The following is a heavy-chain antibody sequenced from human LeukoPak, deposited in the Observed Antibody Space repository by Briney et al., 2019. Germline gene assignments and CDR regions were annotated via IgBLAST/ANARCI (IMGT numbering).Heavy chain of an antibody. D-gene: IGHD3-22*01. Sequence: SVKVSCKASGGTFSSYAISWVRQAPGQGLEWMGRIIPIFGTANYAQKFQGRVTITTDESTSTAYMELSSLRSEDTAVHYCARGGYYYDSSGYSRNNEYFQHWGQGTLVTVSS. CDR1: GGTFSSYA. CDR2: IIPIFGTA. CDR3: ARGGYYYDSSGYSRNNEYFQH. J-gene: IGHJ1*01. V-gene: IGHV1-69*05.